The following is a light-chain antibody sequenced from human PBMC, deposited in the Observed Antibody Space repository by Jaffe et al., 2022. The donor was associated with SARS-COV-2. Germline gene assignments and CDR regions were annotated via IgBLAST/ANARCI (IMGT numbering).Light chain of an antibody. CDR2: GAF. CDR3: QQYGRPPFT. V-gene: IGKV3-20*01. J-gene: IGKJ3*01. Sequence: EIVLTQSPGTLSLPPGARATLLCRASQSISSSYIAWYQQRVGQGPRLVIYGAFSRATGIPDRFSGSESGTDFTLTISKLEPEDFAVYYCQQYGRPPFTFGPGTKVDL. CDR1: QSISSSY.